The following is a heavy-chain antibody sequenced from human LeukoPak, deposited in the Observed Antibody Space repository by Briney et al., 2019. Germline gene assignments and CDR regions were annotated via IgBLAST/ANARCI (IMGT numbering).Heavy chain of an antibody. CDR2: ISYDGSNK. CDR1: GFTFSSYA. CDR3: ATAPNLGGSYYDFDY. J-gene: IGHJ4*02. D-gene: IGHD1-26*01. V-gene: IGHV3-30-3*01. Sequence: GGSLRLSCAASGFTFSSYAMHWVRQAPGKGLEWVAVISYDGSNKYYADSVKGRFTISRDNSKNTLYLQMNSLRAEDTAVYYCATAPNLGGSYYDFDYWGQGTLVTVSS.